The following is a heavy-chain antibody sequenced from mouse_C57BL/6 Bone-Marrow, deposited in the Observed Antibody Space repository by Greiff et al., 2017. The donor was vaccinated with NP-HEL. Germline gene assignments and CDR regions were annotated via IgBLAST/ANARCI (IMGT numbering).Heavy chain of an antibody. V-gene: IGHV1-52*01. J-gene: IGHJ1*03. CDR2: IDPSDSET. CDR3: AREGYYYGSSSYWYFDV. CDR1: GYTFTSYW. Sequence: QVQLQQPGAELVRPGSSVKLSCKASGYTFTSYWMHWVKQRPIQGLEWIGNIDPSDSETHYNQKFKDKATLTVDKSSSTAYMQLSSLTSEDSAVYYCAREGYYYGSSSYWYFDVWGTGTTVTVSS. D-gene: IGHD1-1*01.